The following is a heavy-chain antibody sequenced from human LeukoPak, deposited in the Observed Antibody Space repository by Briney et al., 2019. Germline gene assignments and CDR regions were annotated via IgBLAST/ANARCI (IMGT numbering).Heavy chain of an antibody. J-gene: IGHJ5*02. CDR1: GGSISSYY. V-gene: IGHV4-59*01. Sequence: PSETLSLTCTVSGGSISSYYWSWIRQPPGKGLEGIGDIYYSGSTNYNPSLKSRVTISVDTSKNQFSLKLSSVTAADTAVYYCAREDQLLTGWFDPWGQGTLVTVSS. CDR3: AREDQLLTGWFDP. CDR2: IYYSGST. D-gene: IGHD2-2*01.